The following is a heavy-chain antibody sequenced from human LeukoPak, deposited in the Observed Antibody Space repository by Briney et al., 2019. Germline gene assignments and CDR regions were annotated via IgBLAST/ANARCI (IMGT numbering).Heavy chain of an antibody. V-gene: IGHV3-20*04. CDR1: GFIFDDYG. CDR2: INWNGGST. D-gene: IGHD6-13*01. J-gene: IGHJ4*02. CDR3: VRAAGGAAAGDFDY. Sequence: PGGSLRLSCAASGFIFDDYGMSWVRQALGKGLEWVSGINWNGGSTGYADSVKGRFTISRDNAKNSLYLQMSSLRAEDTAFYYCVRAAGGAAAGDFDYWGQGTLVTVSS.